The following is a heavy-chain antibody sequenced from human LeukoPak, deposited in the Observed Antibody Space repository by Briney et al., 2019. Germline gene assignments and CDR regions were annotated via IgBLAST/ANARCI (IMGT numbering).Heavy chain of an antibody. J-gene: IGHJ4*02. Sequence: GASVKVSCKASGYTFTGCYMHWVRQAPGQGLEWMGWINPNSGGTNYAQKFQGRVTMTRDTSISTAYMELSRLRSDDTAVYYCAREGVVATASVYLFDSWGQGTLVTVSS. CDR3: AREGVVATASVYLFDS. CDR2: INPNSGGT. D-gene: IGHD2-2*01. CDR1: GYTFTGCY. V-gene: IGHV1-2*02.